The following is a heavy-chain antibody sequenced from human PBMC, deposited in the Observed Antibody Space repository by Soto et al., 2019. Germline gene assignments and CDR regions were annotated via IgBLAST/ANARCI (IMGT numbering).Heavy chain of an antibody. CDR3: ARDRLVYGDYGYGMDV. CDR1: GGSISSGDYY. J-gene: IGHJ6*02. D-gene: IGHD4-17*01. CDR2: IYYSGST. Sequence: SETLSLTCTVSGGSISSGDYYWSWIRQPPGKGLGWIGYIYYSGSTNYNPSLKSRVTISVDTSKNQFSLKLSSVTAADTAVYYCARDRLVYGDYGYGMDVWGQGTTVTVSS. V-gene: IGHV4-61*08.